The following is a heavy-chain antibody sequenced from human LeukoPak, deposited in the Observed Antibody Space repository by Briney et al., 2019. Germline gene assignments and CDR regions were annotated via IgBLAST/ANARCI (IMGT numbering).Heavy chain of an antibody. CDR3: TRDSGTYNWFDP. D-gene: IGHD1-26*01. V-gene: IGHV3-73*01. CDR2: IDKKDKGYATAT. J-gene: IGHJ5*02. CDR1: GFTFSGSA. Sequence: GGSLRLSCAASGFTFSGSAIHRVPQSSGKGREWVGQIDKKDKGYATATAYAASVKGRFTISRDDSINTAYLQMKSLKTEDTAIYYCTRDSGTYNWFDPWGQGTLVTVSS.